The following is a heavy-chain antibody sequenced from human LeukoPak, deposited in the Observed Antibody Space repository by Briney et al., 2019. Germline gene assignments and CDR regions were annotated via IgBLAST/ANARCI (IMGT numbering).Heavy chain of an antibody. V-gene: IGHV1-18*04. D-gene: IGHD3-9*01. CDR2: ISAYNGNT. CDR3: ARDGGDDILTGYWAYFGY. Sequence: ASVKVSCKASGYTFTSYGISWVRQAPGQGLEWMGWISAYNGNTNYAQKLQGRVTMTTDTSTGTAYMELRSLRSDDTAVYYCARDGGDDILTGYWAYFGYWGQGTLVTVSS. CDR1: GYTFTSYG. J-gene: IGHJ4*02.